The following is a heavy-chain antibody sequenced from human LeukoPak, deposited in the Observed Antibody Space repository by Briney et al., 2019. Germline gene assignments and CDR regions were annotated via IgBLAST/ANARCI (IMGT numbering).Heavy chain of an antibody. CDR2: ICYSGSA. V-gene: IGHV4-31*01. D-gene: IGHD1-26*01. CDR3: ASWGAGTFDY. CDR1: GGSIGSGGCY. Sequence: PSQTLAFTFTVYGGSIGSGGCYRRSTGQHPEKGLGWSGYICYSGSAYNNPSRNSLVTISVDTPKNQFSLTLSSVTAADTAVYYCASWGAGTFDYWGQGTLVTVSS. J-gene: IGHJ4*02.